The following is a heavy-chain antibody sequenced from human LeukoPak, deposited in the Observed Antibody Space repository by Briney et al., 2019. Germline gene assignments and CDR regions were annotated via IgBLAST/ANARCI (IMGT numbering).Heavy chain of an antibody. D-gene: IGHD2-15*01. J-gene: IGHJ6*03. CDR3: AREGSPFYYYYMDV. CDR1: GGTFSSYA. V-gene: IGHV1-18*01. Sequence: ASVKVSCKASGGTFSSYAISWVRQAPGQGLEWMGWISTYNGNTNYAQKLQGRVTMTTDTSTSIAYMELRSLRSDDTAVYYCAREGSPFYYYYMDVWGKGTTVTVSS. CDR2: ISTYNGNT.